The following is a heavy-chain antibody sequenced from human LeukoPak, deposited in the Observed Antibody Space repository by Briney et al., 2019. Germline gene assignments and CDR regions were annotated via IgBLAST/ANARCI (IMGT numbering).Heavy chain of an antibody. J-gene: IGHJ4*02. D-gene: IGHD6-6*01. CDR3: ARGLAARLGQ. CDR2: IKQDGTEK. CDR1: GFTFSNYA. V-gene: IGHV3-7*02. Sequence: GGSLRLSCAASGFTFSNYAMSWVRQAPGKGLEWVANIKQDGTEKYYADSVKGRFTISRDNAKNSVYLQMNSLRDEDTAVYYCARGLAARLGQWGQGTLVTVSS.